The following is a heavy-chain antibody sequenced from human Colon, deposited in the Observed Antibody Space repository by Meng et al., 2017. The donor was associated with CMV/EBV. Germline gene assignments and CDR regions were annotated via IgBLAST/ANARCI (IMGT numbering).Heavy chain of an antibody. J-gene: IGHJ6*02. D-gene: IGHD2-2*01. CDR3: AKANCSSISCYQDHYYGMDV. V-gene: IGHV3-9*01. CDR1: GFTFADSA. Sequence: GGPLRLSCAASGFTFADSAMHWVRQVPGKGLEWVSSISRNGGSTGYADSVKGRFTISRDNAKKSLYLQMNSLRAEDTALYYCAKANCSSISCYQDHYYGMDVWGQGTTVTVSS. CDR2: ISRNGGST.